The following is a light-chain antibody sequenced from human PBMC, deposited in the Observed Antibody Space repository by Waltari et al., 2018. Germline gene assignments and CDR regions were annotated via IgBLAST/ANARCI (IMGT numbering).Light chain of an antibody. V-gene: IGLV2-14*03. CDR2: DVD. CDR1: SSDVGSHNY. J-gene: IGLJ3*02. CDR3: SSYANSDTWV. Sequence: QSALTQPASVSGSPGQSITISCTGTSSDVGSHNYVSWYQQHPGNAPKLLISDVDKRPSGVSLRFSGSKSGNTASLTISGLQPEDAADYYCSSYANSDTWVFGGGTKLTVL.